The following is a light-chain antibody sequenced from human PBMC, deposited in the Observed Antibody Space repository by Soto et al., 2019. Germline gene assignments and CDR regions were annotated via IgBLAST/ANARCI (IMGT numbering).Light chain of an antibody. V-gene: IGLV1-51*01. CDR1: SSNIGNNF. CDR3: ETWDNSLSAFVV. CDR2: DNN. Sequence: QSVLTQPPSVSAAPGQKVTISCSGSSSNIGNNFVSWYQQLPGTAPKLLIYDNNKRPSGIPDRFSGSKSGTSATLGITGLQTGGEADYYCETWDNSLSAFVVFGGGTKLTVL. J-gene: IGLJ2*01.